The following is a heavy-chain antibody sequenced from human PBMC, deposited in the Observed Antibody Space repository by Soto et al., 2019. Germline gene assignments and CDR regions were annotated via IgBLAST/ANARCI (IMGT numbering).Heavy chain of an antibody. D-gene: IGHD5-18*01. J-gene: IGHJ4*02. CDR1: GFTFSSYS. V-gene: IGHV3-48*01. Sequence: GGSLRLSCAASGFTFSSYSMNWVRQAPGKGLEWVSYISSSSSTIYYADSVKGRFTISRDNAKNSLYLQMNSLRAEDTAVYYCVVGGYTFSPWVPFDYWGQGTLVTVSS. CDR2: ISSSSSTI. CDR3: VVGGYTFSPWVPFDY.